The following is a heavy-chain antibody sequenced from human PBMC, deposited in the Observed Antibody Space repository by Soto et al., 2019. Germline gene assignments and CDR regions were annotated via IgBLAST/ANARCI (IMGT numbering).Heavy chain of an antibody. CDR3: TRGWSCSGGSCYSDY. V-gene: IGHV3-48*02. CDR2: ISSSSTTV. J-gene: IGHJ4*02. Sequence: GGSLRLSCAASGFIFSSYSMNWVRQAPGKGLEWVSYISSSSTTVYYAGSVKGRFTISRDNANNSLYLQMNSLRDEDTAVYYCTRGWSCSGGSCYSDYWGQGTLVTVSS. D-gene: IGHD2-15*01. CDR1: GFIFSSYS.